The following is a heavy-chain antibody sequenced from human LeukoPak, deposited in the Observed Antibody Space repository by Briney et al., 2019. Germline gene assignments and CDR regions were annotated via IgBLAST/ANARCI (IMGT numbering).Heavy chain of an antibody. D-gene: IGHD5-12*01. V-gene: IGHV3-11*04. J-gene: IGHJ4*02. CDR1: GFTFSDYY. Sequence: GESLRLSCAASGFTFSDYYMSWIRQAPGKGLEWISYISSSGSAIYYADSVKGRFTMSRDNAKNSVFLQMNSLRAEDTAVYYCVRDGGVSGYDLLDYWGQGTLVTVSS. CDR2: ISSSGSAI. CDR3: VRDGGVSGYDLLDY.